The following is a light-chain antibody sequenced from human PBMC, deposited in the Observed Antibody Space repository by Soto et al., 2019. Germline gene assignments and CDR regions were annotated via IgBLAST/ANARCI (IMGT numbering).Light chain of an antibody. CDR1: QSVSSNY. V-gene: IGKV3-20*01. J-gene: IGKJ3*01. CDR2: GAS. CDR3: QQYGRSPFT. Sequence: SVMTQSPSTQSLSPGETATLSCRASQSVSSNYVAWFHQKTGQAPRLLIYGASSRATGVPDRFSASGSRTDFTLTISRLEPEDFAVDYCQQYGRSPFTFGPGTKVDIK.